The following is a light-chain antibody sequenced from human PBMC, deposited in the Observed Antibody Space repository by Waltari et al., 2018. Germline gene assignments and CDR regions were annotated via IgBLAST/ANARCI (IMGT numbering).Light chain of an antibody. CDR1: QSIDNY. CDR3: QQYYNTRWT. V-gene: IGKV1-39*01. J-gene: IGKJ1*01. Sequence: TCRTSQSIDNYLHWYQQKTGKAPRLLIYDASHLENGVPSRFSGSGSGTDFTLTISSLQPEDFATYYCQQYYNTRWTFGEGTVVELK. CDR2: DAS.